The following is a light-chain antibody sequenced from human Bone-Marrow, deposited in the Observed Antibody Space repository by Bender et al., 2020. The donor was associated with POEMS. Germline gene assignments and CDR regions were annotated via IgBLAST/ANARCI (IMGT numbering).Light chain of an antibody. J-gene: IGLJ7*01. CDR1: KLGNKY. CDR3: QSADSSGTYHAV. V-gene: IGLV3-25*03. CDR2: QDN. Sequence: SYDLTQPPSVSVSPGQTANITCSGDKLGNKYASWYQQKPGQSPVLLVYQDNKRPSGIPERFSGSSSGTTVTLTISGVQAEDEADYYCQSADSSGTYHAVFGGGTQLTVL.